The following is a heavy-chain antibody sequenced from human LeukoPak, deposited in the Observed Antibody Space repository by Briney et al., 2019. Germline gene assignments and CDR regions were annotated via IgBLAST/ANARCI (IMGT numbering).Heavy chain of an antibody. CDR2: LYYTGRP. CDR3: ARRRREYCSSSSCSDWYFDF. V-gene: IGHV4-59*08. Sequence: QPSETLSLTCTVSGGSISSYSWSWIRQPPGKGLEYIGFLYYTGRPNYNPSLMSRLTISVDTSKNQFSLKLSSVTAADTTVYYCARRRREYCSSSSCSDWYFDFWGRGTLVTVSS. J-gene: IGHJ2*01. CDR1: GGSISSYS. D-gene: IGHD2-2*01.